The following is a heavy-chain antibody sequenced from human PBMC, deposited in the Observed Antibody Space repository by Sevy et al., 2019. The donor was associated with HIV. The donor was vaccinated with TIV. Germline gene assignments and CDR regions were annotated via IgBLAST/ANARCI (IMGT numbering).Heavy chain of an antibody. V-gene: IGHV3-15*01. CDR1: GFTFSNAW. D-gene: IGHD2-15*01. CDR2: IKSKTDGGTT. J-gene: IGHJ3*02. CDR3: TTDPGYCSGGSCYNDAFDI. Sequence: GGSLRLSCAASGFTFSNAWMSWVRQAPGKGMEWVGRIKSKTDGGTTDYAAPVKGRFTISRDDSKNTLYLQMDSLETEDTAVYYCTTDPGYCSGGSCYNDAFDIWGQGTMVTVSS.